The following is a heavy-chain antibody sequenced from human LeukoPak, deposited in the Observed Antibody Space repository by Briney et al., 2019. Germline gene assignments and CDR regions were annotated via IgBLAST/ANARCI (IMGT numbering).Heavy chain of an antibody. CDR3: ATASYGSGSYYILFYYFDY. J-gene: IGHJ4*02. CDR2: FDPEDGET. D-gene: IGHD3-10*01. V-gene: IGHV1-24*01. Sequence: ASVKVSCKVSGYTLTELSMHWVRQAPGKGLEWMGGFDPEDGETIYAQKFQGRVTMTEDTSTDTAYMELSSLRSEDTAVYYCATASYGSGSYYILFYYFDYWGQGTLVTVSS. CDR1: GYTLTELS.